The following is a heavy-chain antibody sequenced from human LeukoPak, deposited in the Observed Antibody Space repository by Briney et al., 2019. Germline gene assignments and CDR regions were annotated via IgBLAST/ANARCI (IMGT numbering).Heavy chain of an antibody. CDR2: IYHSGST. CDR3: ARDSGLRRWELSTIYNYGMDV. CDR1: GGSIRNYY. D-gene: IGHD1-26*01. J-gene: IGHJ6*02. Sequence: SETLSLTCTVSGGSIRNYYWSWIRQPPGKQLEWIGYIYHSGSTNYNPSLKSRVTISVDTSKDRSSLKLTSVTAADTAVYFCARDSGLRRWELSTIYNYGMDVWGQGTTVTVSS. V-gene: IGHV4-59*01.